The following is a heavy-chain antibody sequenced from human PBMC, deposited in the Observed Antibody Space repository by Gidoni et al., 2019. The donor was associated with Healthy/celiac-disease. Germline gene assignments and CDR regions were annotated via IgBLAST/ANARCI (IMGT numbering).Heavy chain of an antibody. J-gene: IGHJ4*02. Sequence: EVQLVESGGGLVQPGGSLSLSFAASGFTFSSYSMNWVRQAPGKGLVWVSYISSTSTTIFYADSVKGRFTISRDNAKNSLYLQMNSLRAEDTAVYYCASPYCSGGTCYSILVYWGQGTLVTVSS. D-gene: IGHD2-15*01. CDR3: ASPYCSGGTCYSILVY. V-gene: IGHV3-48*01. CDR2: ISSTSTTI. CDR1: GFTFSSYS.